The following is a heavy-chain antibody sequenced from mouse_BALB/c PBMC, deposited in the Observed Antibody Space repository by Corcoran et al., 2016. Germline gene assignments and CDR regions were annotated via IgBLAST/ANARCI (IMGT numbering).Heavy chain of an antibody. CDR1: GYTFTNYG. Sequence: QIQLVQSGPELKKPGETVKISCKASGYTFTNYGMNWVKQAPGKGLKWMGWINTDTGEPTYADDFKGRLAFSLETSASTAYLQINNLKNEDMATYFCARGDSSNVDYGCQGTTLTVSS. CDR3: ARGDSSNVDY. CDR2: INTDTGEP. V-gene: IGHV9-1*02. D-gene: IGHD3-3*01. J-gene: IGHJ2*01.